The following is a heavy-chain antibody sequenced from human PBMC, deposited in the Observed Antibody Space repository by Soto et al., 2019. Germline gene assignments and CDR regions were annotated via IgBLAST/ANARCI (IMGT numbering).Heavy chain of an antibody. D-gene: IGHD3-9*01. CDR2: IKQDGSEK. CDR1: GFTFSNDW. Sequence: EVQLVESGGGLVQPGGSLRLSCAASGFTFSNDWMSWVRQAPGKGLEWVATIKQDGSEKYYVDSVKGRFTVSRDNAKNSLYLQMNSLRVEDTAVYYCARGDYFDRRFDFWGQGALVTVSS. J-gene: IGHJ4*02. CDR3: ARGDYFDRRFDF. V-gene: IGHV3-7*03.